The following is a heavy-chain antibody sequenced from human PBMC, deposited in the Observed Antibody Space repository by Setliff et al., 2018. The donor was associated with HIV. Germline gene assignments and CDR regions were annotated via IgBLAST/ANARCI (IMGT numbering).Heavy chain of an antibody. V-gene: IGHV4-34*12. J-gene: IGHJ6*03. Sequence: SETLSLTCAVYGVSFSGYSWSWIRQPPGKGLEWIGEIFHNGTINCNPSLKSRVALSIDTFKNQFSLKLTSVTGADTAVYYCVRVGYSSWLGIYSYYYMDFWGKGTTVTVSS. CDR2: IFHNGTI. CDR1: GVSFSGYS. D-gene: IGHD6-13*01. CDR3: VRVGYSSWLGIYSYYYMDF.